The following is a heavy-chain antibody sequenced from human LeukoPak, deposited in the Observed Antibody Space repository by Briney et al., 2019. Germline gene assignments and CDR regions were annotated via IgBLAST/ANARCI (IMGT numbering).Heavy chain of an antibody. CDR3: AKVVLGLGDAFDI. J-gene: IGHJ3*02. V-gene: IGHV3-23*01. CDR2: ISGSGGST. CDR1: GFTVSNNY. Sequence: GGSLRLSCAASGFTVSNNYMSWVRQAPGKGLEWVSAISGSGGSTYYADSVKGRFTISRDNSKNTLYLQMNSLRAEDTAVYYCAKVVLGLGDAFDIWGQGTMVTVSS. D-gene: IGHD3/OR15-3a*01.